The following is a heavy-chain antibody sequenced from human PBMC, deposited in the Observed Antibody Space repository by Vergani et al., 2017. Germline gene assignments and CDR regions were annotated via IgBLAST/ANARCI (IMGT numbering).Heavy chain of an antibody. J-gene: IGHJ4*02. CDR2: TRYDGIVE. CDR1: AFTFSSYG. D-gene: IGHD2-15*01. Sequence: QVHLVESGGGVVQPGGSLRLSCAASAFTFSSYGMHWARQVPGKGLEWVAFTRYDGIVEYYGDSVRGRFTISRDNSKNTLYLQMNRLRPEDTAVYYCATAGAAYCRGASCYDFFEYWGQGTLVTVAS. CDR3: ATAGAAYCRGASCYDFFEY. V-gene: IGHV3-30*02.